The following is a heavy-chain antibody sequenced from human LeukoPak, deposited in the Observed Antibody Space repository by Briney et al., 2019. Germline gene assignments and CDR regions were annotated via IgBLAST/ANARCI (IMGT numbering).Heavy chain of an antibody. D-gene: IGHD6-19*01. Sequence: PGGSLRLSCAASGFTFSSYSMNWVRQAPGKGLEWVSSISSSSSYIYYADSVKGRFTISRDNAKNSLYLQMNSLRAEDTAVYYCARGYSSEEYYFDYWGQGTLVTVSS. CDR2: ISSSSSYI. CDR3: ARGYSSEEYYFDY. V-gene: IGHV3-21*01. J-gene: IGHJ4*02. CDR1: GFTFSSYS.